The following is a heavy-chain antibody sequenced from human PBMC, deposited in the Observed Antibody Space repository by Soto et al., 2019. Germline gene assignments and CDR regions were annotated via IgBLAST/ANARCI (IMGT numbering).Heavy chain of an antibody. CDR3: ARGFRYGSSYYYYGMDV. J-gene: IGHJ6*02. CDR1: GGSFSGYY. Sequence: SETLSLTCAVYGGSFSGYYWSWIRQPPGKGLEWIGEINHSGSTNYNPSLKSRVTISVDTSKNQFSLKLSSVTAADTAVYYCARGFRYGSSYYYYGMDVWGQGTTVTVSS. V-gene: IGHV4-34*01. D-gene: IGHD4-17*01. CDR2: INHSGST.